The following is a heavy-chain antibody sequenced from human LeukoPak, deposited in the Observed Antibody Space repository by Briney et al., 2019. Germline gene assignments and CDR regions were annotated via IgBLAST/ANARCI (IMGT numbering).Heavy chain of an antibody. J-gene: IGHJ4*02. CDR3: ARDGRASYYDFWSGYYTAGYFDY. V-gene: IGHV3-21*01. D-gene: IGHD3-3*01. Sequence: GGSLRLSCAASGFXFSSYSINWVRQAPGKGLEWVSSISSSSYIYYADSVKGRFTISRDNAKNSLYLQMNSLRAEDTAVYYCARDGRASYYDFWSGYYTAGYFDYWGQGTLVTVSS. CDR2: ISSSSYI. CDR1: GFXFSSYS.